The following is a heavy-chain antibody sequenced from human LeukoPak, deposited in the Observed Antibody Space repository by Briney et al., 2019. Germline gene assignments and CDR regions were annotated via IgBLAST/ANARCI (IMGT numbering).Heavy chain of an antibody. D-gene: IGHD3-9*01. Sequence: PGGSLRLSCVASGFTFSSYGMHWVRQAPGKGLEWVAFIRYDGGNKYNADSVKGRFTISRDNSKNTLYLQMNSLRAEDTAVYYCAKDYKMGIMHILTGYPIDYWGQGTLVTVSS. CDR3: AKDYKMGIMHILTGYPIDY. CDR1: GFTFSSYG. J-gene: IGHJ4*02. V-gene: IGHV3-30*02. CDR2: IRYDGGNK.